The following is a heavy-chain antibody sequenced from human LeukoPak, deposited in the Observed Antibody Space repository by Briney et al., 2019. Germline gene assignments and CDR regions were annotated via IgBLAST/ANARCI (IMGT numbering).Heavy chain of an antibody. CDR3: ARVRSYCTNGVCYWDLDY. CDR2: SNPNSGGT. CDR1: GYTFTDYY. V-gene: IGHV1-2*02. Sequence: GASVKVSCKASGYTFTDYYMEWVRQAPGQGLEWMGWSNPNSGGTNYAQKFQGRVTMTRDTSISTAYMELSRLRSDDTAVYYCARVRSYCTNGVCYWDLDYWGQGTLVTVSS. J-gene: IGHJ4*02. D-gene: IGHD2-8*01.